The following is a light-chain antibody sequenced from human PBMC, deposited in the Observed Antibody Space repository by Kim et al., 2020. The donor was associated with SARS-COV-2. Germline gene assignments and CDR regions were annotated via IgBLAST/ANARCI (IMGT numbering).Light chain of an antibody. J-gene: IGLJ2*01. CDR1: TSDVGAYNY. CDR3: SSYTTTSTSV. V-gene: IGLV2-14*04. CDR2: DVT. Sequence: GQSITSSCTGTTSDVGAYNYVSWYQQHPGKAPKLMIYDVTKRPSGVSNRFSGSKSGNTASLTISGLQAEDEADYYCSSYTTTSTSVFGGGTKVTVL.